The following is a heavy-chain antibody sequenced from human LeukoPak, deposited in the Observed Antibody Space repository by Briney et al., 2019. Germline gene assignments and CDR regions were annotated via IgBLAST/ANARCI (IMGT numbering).Heavy chain of an antibody. Sequence: ASVKVSCKASRYTFTSYGISWVRQAPGQGLEWMGWISAYNGNTNYAQKLQGRVTMTTDTSTSTAYMELRSLRSDDTAVYYCAREARRGYSYGSFDYWGQGTLVTVSS. CDR2: ISAYNGNT. D-gene: IGHD5-18*01. CDR3: AREARRGYSYGSFDY. V-gene: IGHV1-18*01. J-gene: IGHJ4*02. CDR1: RYTFTSYG.